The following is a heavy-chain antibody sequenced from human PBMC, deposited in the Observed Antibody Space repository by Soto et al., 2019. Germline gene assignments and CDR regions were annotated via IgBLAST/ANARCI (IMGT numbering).Heavy chain of an antibody. D-gene: IGHD2-21*02. Sequence: SETLSLTCTFSGASIRSTDYYWSWIRQAPGKGLEWIGYVYYTGSTYYNPSLMSRLTISVDTSKNQSSLKLTSVTAAETAVYYCVRTAREGAVAPHWFDRWGQGTQVTVSS. V-gene: IGHV4-30-4*01. CDR1: GASIRSTDYY. CDR2: VYYTGST. J-gene: IGHJ5*02. CDR3: VRTAREGAVAPHWFDR.